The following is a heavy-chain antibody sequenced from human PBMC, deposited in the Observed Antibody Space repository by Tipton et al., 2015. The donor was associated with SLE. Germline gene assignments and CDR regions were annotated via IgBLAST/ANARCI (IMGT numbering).Heavy chain of an antibody. V-gene: IGHV4-59*11. D-gene: IGHD2-2*02. J-gene: IGHJ6*02. CDR2: IYYSGST. Sequence: TLSLTCTVSGGSISSHYWSWIRQPPGKGLEWIGYIYYSGSTNYNPSLKSRVTISVDTSKNQFSLKLSSVTAADTAVYYCASVVVPAAIGDYYGMDVWGQGTTVTVSS. CDR1: GGSISSHY. CDR3: ASVVVPAAIGDYYGMDV.